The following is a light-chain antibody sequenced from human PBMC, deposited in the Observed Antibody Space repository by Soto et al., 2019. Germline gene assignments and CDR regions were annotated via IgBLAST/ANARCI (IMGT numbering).Light chain of an antibody. J-gene: IGKJ5*01. CDR2: GAF. CDR3: QQRNTWPPVT. CDR1: QSISGN. Sequence: EIVMTQSPATLSVSPGERATLSCRASQSISGNLAWYQQKPGQAPRLLIYGAFNRATGIPARFSGSGSGADFTLTISSLEPEDFAIYYCQQRNTWPPVTFGQGTRLEIK. V-gene: IGKV3-11*01.